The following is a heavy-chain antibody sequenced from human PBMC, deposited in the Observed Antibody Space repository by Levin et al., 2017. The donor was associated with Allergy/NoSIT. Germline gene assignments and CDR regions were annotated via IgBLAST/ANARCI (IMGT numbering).Heavy chain of an antibody. CDR1: GYSFTSYW. V-gene: IGHV5-10-1*01. J-gene: IGHJ4*02. D-gene: IGHD3-10*01. CDR2: IDPSDSYT. CDR3: ARQEYGSGTYYHY. Sequence: KVSCKGSGYSFTSYWISWVRQMPGKGLEWMGRIDPSDSYTNYSPSFQGHVTISADKSISTAYLQWSSLKASDTAMYYCARQEYGSGTYYHYWGQGTLVTVSS.